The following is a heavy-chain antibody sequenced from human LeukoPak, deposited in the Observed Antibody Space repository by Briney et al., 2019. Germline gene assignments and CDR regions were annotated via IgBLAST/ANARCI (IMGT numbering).Heavy chain of an antibody. D-gene: IGHD3-10*01. CDR3: ARHQRLTVLLWFGELDY. CDR1: GYRFTSYW. J-gene: IGHJ4*02. CDR2: IDPSDSYT. Sequence: GALKISFKGSGYRFTSYWISWVRQMPGKGLEWMGRIDPSDSYTNYSPSFQGHVTISADKSISTAYLQWSSLKASDTAMYYCARHQRLTVLLWFGELDYWGQGTLVTVSS. V-gene: IGHV5-10-1*01.